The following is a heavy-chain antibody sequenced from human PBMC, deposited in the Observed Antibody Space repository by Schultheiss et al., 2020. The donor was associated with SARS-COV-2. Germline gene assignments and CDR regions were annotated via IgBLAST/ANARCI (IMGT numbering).Heavy chain of an antibody. D-gene: IGHD3-3*01. J-gene: IGHJ4*02. V-gene: IGHV2-70*04. CDR1: GFSLSTIGMR. CDR3: ARTATYYDFWSGYYDHFPFDY. CDR2: IDWDDDK. Sequence: SGPTLVKPTQTLTLTCTFSGFSLSTIGMRVSWIRQPPGKALEWLARIDWDDDKLYSTSLKTRLTISKDTSKNQVVLTMTNMDPVDTATYYCARTATYYDFWSGYYDHFPFDYWGQGTLVTVSS.